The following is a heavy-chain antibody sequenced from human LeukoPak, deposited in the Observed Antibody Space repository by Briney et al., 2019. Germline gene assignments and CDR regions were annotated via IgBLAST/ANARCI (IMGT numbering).Heavy chain of an antibody. CDR1: GFTFSSYA. Sequence: QPGRSLRLSCAASGFTFSSYAMHWVRQAPGKGLEWVAVISYDGSNKYYADSVKGRFTISRDNSKNTLYLQMNSLRAEDTAVYYCARDSPYCGGDCFPLDYWGQGTLVTVSS. CDR2: ISYDGSNK. D-gene: IGHD2-21*02. CDR3: ARDSPYCGGDCFPLDY. J-gene: IGHJ4*02. V-gene: IGHV3-30*04.